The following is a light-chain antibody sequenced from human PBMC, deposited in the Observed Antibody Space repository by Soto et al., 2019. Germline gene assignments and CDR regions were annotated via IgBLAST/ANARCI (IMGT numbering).Light chain of an antibody. J-gene: IGLJ1*01. V-gene: IGLV2-14*01. Sequence: QSALTQPASVSGSPGQSITISCSGTISDFVVYNYVSWYQQHPGKAPKLMLYGVSKRPSGVSNRFSGSKSGNRASLTISGLQAEDEADYYCSSHTTSSALQVFGTGTKLTVL. CDR2: GVS. CDR3: SSHTTSSALQV. CDR1: ISDFVVYNY.